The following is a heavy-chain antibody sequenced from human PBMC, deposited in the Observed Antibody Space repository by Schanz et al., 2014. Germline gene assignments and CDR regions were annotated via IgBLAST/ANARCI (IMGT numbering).Heavy chain of an antibody. CDR3: ARDPWVGEKDAFDF. D-gene: IGHD3-10*01. V-gene: IGHV4-59*01. CDR2: IYYSGTT. Sequence: QVRLQESGPGLVRPSETLSLTCTVSGDSITHFYWSWIRQSPGKGLEWIGSIYYSGTTNYSPSLNSRVTISLDMSKKSFSLNLSSVTTADAAVYYCARDPWVGEKDAFDFWGHGTMVIASS. J-gene: IGHJ3*01. CDR1: GDSITHFY.